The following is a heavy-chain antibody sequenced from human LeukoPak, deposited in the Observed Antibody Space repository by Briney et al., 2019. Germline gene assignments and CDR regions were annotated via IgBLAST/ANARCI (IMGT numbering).Heavy chain of an antibody. D-gene: IGHD2-2*01. CDR2: ISGRGGST. J-gene: IGHJ4*02. CDR3: AKDGMSAALGVDY. Sequence: PGGSLRLSCAASGFTFHDYSIHWVRQAPGKGLEWVSGISGRGGSTYYADSVKGRFTISRDNSKNTLYLQMNSLRGEDTAVYYCAKDGMSAALGVDYWAQGTLVTVSS. V-gene: IGHV3-23*01. CDR1: GFTFHDYS.